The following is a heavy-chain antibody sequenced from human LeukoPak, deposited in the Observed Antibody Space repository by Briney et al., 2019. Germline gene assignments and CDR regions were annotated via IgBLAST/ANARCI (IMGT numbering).Heavy chain of an antibody. V-gene: IGHV3-48*03. J-gene: IGHJ3*02. CDR3: ARRAAAGHLDGFDI. CDR2: ISGSDNTR. CDR1: GFTFSSYP. D-gene: IGHD6-13*01. Sequence: GGSLRLSCAASGFTFSSYPMNWVRQAPGRGLEWVSYISGSDNTRSYADSVKGRFTISRDNAKSSLSLQMNSLRAEDTAVCYCARRAAAGHLDGFDIWGQGTLITVSS.